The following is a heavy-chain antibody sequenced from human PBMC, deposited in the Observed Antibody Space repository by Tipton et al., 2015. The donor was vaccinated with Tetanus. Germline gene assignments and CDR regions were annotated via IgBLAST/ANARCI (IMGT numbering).Heavy chain of an antibody. CDR3: ARPTRRLVIDS. J-gene: IGHJ4*02. CDR2: VHYTGDT. V-gene: IGHV4-39*01. Sequence: TLSLTCTVSGGSITSSDYFWGWIRQPPGKGLEWFANVHYTGDTYYSPSLQSRVTISVDTSKNQFSLRLSSVTAADTAVYYCARPTRRLVIDSWGQGTLVTVSS. CDR1: GGSITSSDYF. D-gene: IGHD6-6*01.